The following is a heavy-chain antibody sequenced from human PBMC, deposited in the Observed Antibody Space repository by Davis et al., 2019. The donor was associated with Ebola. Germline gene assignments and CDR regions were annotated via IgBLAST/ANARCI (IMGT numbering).Heavy chain of an antibody. CDR2: IKQDGSGK. J-gene: IGHJ4*02. CDR1: GFTFSSYW. V-gene: IGHV3-7*03. Sequence: GGSLRLSCAASGFTFSSYWMSWVRQAPGKGLEWVANIKQDGSGKYYVDSVKGRFTISRDNAKNSLYLQMNSLKTEDTAVYYCTSTYDDFDYWGQGTLVTVSS. D-gene: IGHD1-1*01. CDR3: TSTYDDFDY.